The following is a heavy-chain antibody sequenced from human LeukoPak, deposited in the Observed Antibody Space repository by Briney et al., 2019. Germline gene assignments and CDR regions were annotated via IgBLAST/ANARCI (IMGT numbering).Heavy chain of an antibody. V-gene: IGHV3-23*01. CDR1: GFTFN. J-gene: IGHJ4*02. CDR3: AIEEGAYYGSGTYFDY. Sequence: GGSLRLSCAASGFTFNWVRQAPGKGLKWVSAISGSGGSTYYADSVKGRFTISRDNSKNTLYLQMNSLRAEDTAVYYCAIEEGAYYGSGTYFDYWGRGTLVTVSS. CDR2: ISGSGGST. D-gene: IGHD3-10*01.